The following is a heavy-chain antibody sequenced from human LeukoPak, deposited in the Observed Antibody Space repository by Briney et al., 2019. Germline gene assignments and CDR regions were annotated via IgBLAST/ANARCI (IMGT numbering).Heavy chain of an antibody. CDR2: INHSGST. CDR1: GGSFSGYY. D-gene: IGHD6-13*01. Sequence: ASETLSLTCAVYGGSFSGYYRSWIRQPPGKGLEWIGEINHSGSTNYNPSLKSRVTIPVDTSKNQFSLKLSSVTAADTAVYYCARGSYSSSWYRATPFDYWGQGTLVTVSS. J-gene: IGHJ4*02. V-gene: IGHV4-34*01. CDR3: ARGSYSSSWYRATPFDY.